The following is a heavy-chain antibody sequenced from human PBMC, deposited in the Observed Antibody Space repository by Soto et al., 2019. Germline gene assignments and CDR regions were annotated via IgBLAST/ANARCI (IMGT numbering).Heavy chain of an antibody. J-gene: IGHJ6*02. CDR3: ARDWNIAVAGSYYYGRDV. Sequence: QVQLVQSGAEVKKPGASVKVSCKASGYTFTSYGISWVRQAPGQGLEWMGWISAYNGNTKHAQKLQGRVTMTTATSTRTAYVEQRSLRSDDTAVYCCARDWNIAVAGSYYYGRDVWGQGTTVTVSS. CDR1: GYTFTSYG. V-gene: IGHV1-18*01. CDR2: ISAYNGNT. D-gene: IGHD6-19*01.